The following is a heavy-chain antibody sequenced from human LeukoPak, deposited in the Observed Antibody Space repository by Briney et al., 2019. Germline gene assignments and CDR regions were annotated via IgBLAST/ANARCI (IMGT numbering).Heavy chain of an antibody. D-gene: IGHD2-8*01. Sequence: SETLSLTCTVSGGSISSSSYYWGWIRQPPGKGLEWIGSIYYSGSTYYNPSLKSRVTISVDTSKNQFSLKLSSVTAADTAVYYCARDSPQSVAFDIWGQGTMVTVSS. CDR1: GGSISSSSYY. CDR3: ARDSPQSVAFDI. V-gene: IGHV4-39*07. CDR2: IYYSGST. J-gene: IGHJ3*02.